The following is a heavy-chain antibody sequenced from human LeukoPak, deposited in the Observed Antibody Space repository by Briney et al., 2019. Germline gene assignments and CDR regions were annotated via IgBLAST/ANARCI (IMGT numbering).Heavy chain of an antibody. D-gene: IGHD5-18*01. CDR3: AREIYPIQGHLWGSAFDY. Sequence: GASVKVSCKASGYTFTNYYIHWVRQARGQGLEWMGIINPGGRSTSYAQKFQGRVTMTRDTSTSTVYMELSSQRSEDTDVCYCAREIYPIQGHLWGSAFDYWGQGTLVTVSS. V-gene: IGHV1-46*01. J-gene: IGHJ4*02. CDR2: INPGGRST. CDR1: GYTFTNYY.